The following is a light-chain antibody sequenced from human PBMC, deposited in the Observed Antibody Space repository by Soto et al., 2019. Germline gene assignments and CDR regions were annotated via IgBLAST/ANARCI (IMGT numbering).Light chain of an antibody. J-gene: IGKJ1*01. CDR3: QQYGSSPWT. Sequence: EIVLTQSPGTLSLSPGERATLSCRASQSISSSYLAWYQQKPGQAPRLLISGASSRATGIPDRFSGSGCGTDFTLTISRLEPEDLAVYFCQQYGSSPWTFGQGTKVEIK. CDR2: GAS. V-gene: IGKV3-20*01. CDR1: QSISSSY.